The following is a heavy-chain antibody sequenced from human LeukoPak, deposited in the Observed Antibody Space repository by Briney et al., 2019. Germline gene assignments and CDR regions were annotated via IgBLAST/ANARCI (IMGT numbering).Heavy chain of an antibody. J-gene: IGHJ4*02. Sequence: GGSLRLSCAASRFTFSSYAMSWVRQAPGKGLEWVSAISGSGGSTYYADSVKGRFTISRDNSKNTLYLQMNSLRAEDTAVYYCAKIFTYDSSGYPNTVDYWGQGTLVTVSS. CDR2: ISGSGGST. CDR1: RFTFSSYA. CDR3: AKIFTYDSSGYPNTVDY. D-gene: IGHD3-22*01. V-gene: IGHV3-23*01.